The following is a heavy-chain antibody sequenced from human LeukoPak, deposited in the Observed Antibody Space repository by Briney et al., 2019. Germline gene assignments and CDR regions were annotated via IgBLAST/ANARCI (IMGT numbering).Heavy chain of an antibody. Sequence: GGSLRLSCAASGFTFTSYAMTWVRQAPGKGLEWVSAISGSGGSTYYADSVKGRFTISRDNSKNTLYLQMNSLRAEDTAVYYCAHPTEYSSSWYGNWFDPWGQGTLVTVSS. D-gene: IGHD6-13*01. CDR3: AHPTEYSSSWYGNWFDP. CDR2: ISGSGGST. CDR1: GFTFTSYA. V-gene: IGHV3-23*01. J-gene: IGHJ5*02.